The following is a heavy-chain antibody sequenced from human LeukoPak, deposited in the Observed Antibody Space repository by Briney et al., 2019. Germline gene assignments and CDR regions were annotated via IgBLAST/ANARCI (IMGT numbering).Heavy chain of an antibody. D-gene: IGHD3-22*01. CDR3: ARGSYYDSSGYHRAPFDY. CDR2: MNPNSGNT. V-gene: IGHV1-8*01. J-gene: IGHJ4*02. Sequence: ASVKVSCKASGYTFTSYDINWVRQATGQGLEWMGWMNPNSGNTGYAQKFQGRVTMTRSTSIGTAYVELSSLRSEDTAVYYCARGSYYDSSGYHRAPFDYWGQGTLVTASS. CDR1: GYTFTSYD.